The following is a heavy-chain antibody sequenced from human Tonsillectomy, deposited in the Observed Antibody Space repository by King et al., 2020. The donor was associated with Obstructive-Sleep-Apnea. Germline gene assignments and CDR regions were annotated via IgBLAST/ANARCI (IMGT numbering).Heavy chain of an antibody. Sequence: LQLQESGPGLVKPSETLSLTCTVSGGSISSTSYYWGWIRQPPGKGLEWIGSIYYSGSAYYYPSLKSRVTISIDTSKNQFSVKLRSVTAAATTVYYCARAMYSFDSSGRHDAFDIWGQGKLV. CDR3: ARAMYSFDSSGRHDAFDI. J-gene: IGHJ3*02. CDR1: GGSISSTSYY. CDR2: IYYSGSA. V-gene: IGHV4-39*07. D-gene: IGHD3-22*01.